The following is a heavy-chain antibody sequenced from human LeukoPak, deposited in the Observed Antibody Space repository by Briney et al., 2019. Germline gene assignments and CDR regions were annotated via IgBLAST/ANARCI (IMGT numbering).Heavy chain of an antibody. J-gene: IGHJ3*02. D-gene: IGHD1-1*01. CDR2: ISGSGGST. CDR1: GFTFSSYA. CDR3: ARGNEETRGVNAFDT. V-gene: IGHV3-23*01. Sequence: GGSLRLSCAASGFTFSSYAMSWVRQAPGKGLEWVSAISGSGGSTYYADSVKGRFTISRDNSKNTLYLQMNSLRAEDTAVYYCARGNEETRGVNAFDTWGQGTMVTVSS.